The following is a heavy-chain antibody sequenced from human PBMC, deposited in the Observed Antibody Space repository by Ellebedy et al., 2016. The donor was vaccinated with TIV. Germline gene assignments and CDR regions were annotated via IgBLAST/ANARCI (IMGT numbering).Heavy chain of an antibody. CDR3: ASSRERPLYWYFGL. CDR2: IYYSGYT. J-gene: IGHJ2*01. D-gene: IGHD5-24*01. V-gene: IGHV4-59*01. CDR1: GDSISGYY. Sequence: MPSETLSLTCTVSGDSISGYYWSRIRQPPGKRLEWIASIYYSGYTNHNPSLKSRVTVSLDTSKNQFSLKLSSVTAADTAVYYCASSRERPLYWYFGLWGRGTLVTVSS.